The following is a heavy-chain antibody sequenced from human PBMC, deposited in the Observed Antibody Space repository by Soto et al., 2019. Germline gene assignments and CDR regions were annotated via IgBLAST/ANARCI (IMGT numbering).Heavy chain of an antibody. CDR2: INPRDDAT. CDR1: GYTFNAFY. Sequence: GASVKVSCKASGYTFNAFYIHWVRQAPGQGLEWMGIINPRDDATSYAQRFQGRVTMTRDTSTSTVYMDLGGLRSEDTAVYYCARDQGVEGDYYDTTAYYFDSWGQGPLVTVSS. V-gene: IGHV1-46*02. D-gene: IGHD3-22*01. CDR3: ARDQGVEGDYYDTTAYYFDS. J-gene: IGHJ4*02.